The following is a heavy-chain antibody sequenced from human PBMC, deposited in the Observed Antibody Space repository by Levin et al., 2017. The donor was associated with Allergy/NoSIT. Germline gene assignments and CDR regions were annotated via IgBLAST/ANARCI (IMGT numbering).Heavy chain of an antibody. CDR2: ITSRVRT. CDR3: ATEMTAVIPVFDF. D-gene: IGHD2-2*01. CDR1: TFSNYA. Sequence: TFSNYAMSWVRQAPGKGLEWVSAITSRVRTYYTDSVKGRFTVSRDNSKNALYLQMNSLRADDTAVYYCATEMTAVIPVFDFWGQGILVTVSS. J-gene: IGHJ4*01. V-gene: IGHV3-23*01.